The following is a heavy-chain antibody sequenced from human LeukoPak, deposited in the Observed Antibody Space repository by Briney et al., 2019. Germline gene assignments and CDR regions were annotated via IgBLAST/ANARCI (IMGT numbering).Heavy chain of an antibody. J-gene: IGHJ4*02. CDR3: ARDQGGDFDY. D-gene: IGHD1-26*01. Sequence: RSGGPLRPSFAAPGLTLTSNAMSGVGQVPGKGREWVSSISSSSSYIYYADSVKGRFTISRDNAKNSLYLQMNSLRAEDTAVYYCARDQGGDFDYWGQGTLVTVSS. V-gene: IGHV3-21*01. CDR2: ISSSSSYI. CDR1: GLTLTSNA.